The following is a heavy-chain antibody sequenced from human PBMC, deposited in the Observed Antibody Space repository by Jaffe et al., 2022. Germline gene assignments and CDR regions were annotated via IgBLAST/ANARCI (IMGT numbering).Heavy chain of an antibody. D-gene: IGHD6-6*01. CDR2: INPNSGGT. Sequence: QVQLVQSGAEVKKPGASVKVSCKASGYTFTGYYMHWVRQAPGQGLEWMGRINPNSGGTNYAQKFQGRVTMTRDTSISTAYMELSRLRSDDTAVYYCAREVEYSSSKPPYYYYYYYMDVWGKGTTVTVSS. CDR1: GYTFTGYY. V-gene: IGHV1-2*06. J-gene: IGHJ6*03. CDR3: AREVEYSSSKPPYYYYYYYMDV.